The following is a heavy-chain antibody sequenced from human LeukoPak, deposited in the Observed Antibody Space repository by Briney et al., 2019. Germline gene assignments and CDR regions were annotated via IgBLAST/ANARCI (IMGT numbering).Heavy chain of an antibody. J-gene: IGHJ4*02. V-gene: IGHV3-11*06. D-gene: IGHD6-19*01. Sequence: GGSLRLSCAASGFAFSDYYMTWIRQAPGKGLEWVSYVSSGSTYTNYGDAVKGRFIISRDNAKNSLYLQMNSLRAEDTAVYYCARVSPSSTNYFDSWGQGTLVTVSS. CDR2: VSSGSTYT. CDR3: ARVSPSSTNYFDS. CDR1: GFAFSDYY.